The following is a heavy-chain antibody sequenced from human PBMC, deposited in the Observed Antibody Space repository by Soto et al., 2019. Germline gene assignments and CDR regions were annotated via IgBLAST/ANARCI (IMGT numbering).Heavy chain of an antibody. Sequence: QVQLVESGGGVVQPGRSLRLSCAASGFTFSSYGMHWVGQAPGKGLEWVAVISYDGSNKYYADSVKGRFTISRDNSKNAVYLQMNSLRADDTDVYYCAKDRVSWYVDLWGRGTLVTVSS. CDR1: GFTFSSYG. V-gene: IGHV3-30*18. CDR3: AKDRVSWYVDL. J-gene: IGHJ2*01. CDR2: ISYDGSNK. D-gene: IGHD3-10*01.